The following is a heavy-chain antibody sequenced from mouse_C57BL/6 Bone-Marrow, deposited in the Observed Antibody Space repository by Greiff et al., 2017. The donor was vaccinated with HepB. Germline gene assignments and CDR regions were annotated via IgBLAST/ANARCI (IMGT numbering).Heavy chain of an antibody. CDR1: GYTFTSYW. D-gene: IGHD2-4*01. J-gene: IGHJ2*01. CDR3: ALYDYDAHDFDY. CDR2: IHPNSGST. Sequence: QVQLQQPGAELVKPGASVKLSCKASGYTFTSYWMHWVKQRPGQGLEWIGMIHPNSGSTNYNEKFKSKATLTVDKSSSTAYMQLSSLTSEDSAVYYCALYDYDAHDFDYWGQGTTLTVSS. V-gene: IGHV1-64*01.